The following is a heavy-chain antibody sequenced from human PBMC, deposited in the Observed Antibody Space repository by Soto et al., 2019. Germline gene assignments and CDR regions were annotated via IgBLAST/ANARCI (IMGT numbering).Heavy chain of an antibody. Sequence: ASVKVSCKASGYTFTSYGITWVRQAPGQGLEWMGWISAYSGNTNYTQKLQGRVTMTTDTSTSTAYMELRSLRSDDTAVYYCARDVGYSSTWEIWGQGTMVTVSS. V-gene: IGHV1-18*01. CDR2: ISAYSGNT. CDR3: ARDVGYSSTWEI. J-gene: IGHJ3*02. D-gene: IGHD2-2*01. CDR1: GYTFTSYG.